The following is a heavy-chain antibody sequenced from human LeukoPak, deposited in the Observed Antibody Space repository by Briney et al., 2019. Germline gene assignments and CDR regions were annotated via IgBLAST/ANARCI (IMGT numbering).Heavy chain of an antibody. CDR3: ARGPIFGVVMN. D-gene: IGHD3-3*01. V-gene: IGHV3-21*01. CDR1: GFTLSSYS. Sequence: GGSLRLSCAASGFTLSSYSMNWVRQAPGKGLEWVSSISSSSSYIYYADSVKGRFTISRDNAKNSLYLQMNSLRAEDTAVYYCARGPIFGVVMNWGQGTLVTVSS. J-gene: IGHJ4*02. CDR2: ISSSSSYI.